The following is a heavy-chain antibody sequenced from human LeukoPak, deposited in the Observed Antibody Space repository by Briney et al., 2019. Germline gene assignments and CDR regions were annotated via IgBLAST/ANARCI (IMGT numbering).Heavy chain of an antibody. CDR1: GGTFSSYA. J-gene: IGHJ6*03. CDR2: IIPIFDTA. Sequence: SVKVSCKASGGTFSSYAISWVRQAPGQGLEWMGGIIPIFDTANYAQKFQGRVTITTDESTSTAYMELSSLRSEDTAVYYCARNRMAVVPAANYYYYYYMDVWGKGTTVTVSS. CDR3: ARNRMAVVPAANYYYYYYMDV. V-gene: IGHV1-69*05. D-gene: IGHD2-2*01.